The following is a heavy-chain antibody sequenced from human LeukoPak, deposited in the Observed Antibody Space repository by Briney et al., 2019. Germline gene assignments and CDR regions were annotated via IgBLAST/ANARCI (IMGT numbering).Heavy chain of an antibody. CDR1: GGSFSGYY. Sequence: SETLSLTCAVYGGSFSGYYWSWIRHPPGKGLEWIGEINHSGSTNYNPSLKSRVTISVDTSKNQFSLKLSSVTAADTAVYYCARGRKGITMVRGVMKYYFDYWGQGTLVTVSS. V-gene: IGHV4-34*01. CDR3: ARGRKGITMVRGVMKYYFDY. CDR2: INHSGST. D-gene: IGHD3-10*01. J-gene: IGHJ4*02.